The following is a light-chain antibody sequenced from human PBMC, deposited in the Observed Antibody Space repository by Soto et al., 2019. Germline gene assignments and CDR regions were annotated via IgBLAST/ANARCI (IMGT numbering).Light chain of an antibody. CDR3: SSFTTSSTYV. CDR1: SSDVGGYNY. J-gene: IGLJ1*01. V-gene: IGLV2-14*01. Sequence: QSALTQPASVSGSPGQSITISCTGTSSDVGGYNYVSWYQQHPGKAPKLMIYEVSNRPSGVSNRFSGSKSGNTASLTIPGLQAEDESYYHCSSFTTSSTYVFGTGTKLTVL. CDR2: EVS.